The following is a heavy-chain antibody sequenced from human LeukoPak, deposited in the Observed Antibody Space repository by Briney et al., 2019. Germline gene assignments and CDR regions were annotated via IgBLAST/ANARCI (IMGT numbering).Heavy chain of an antibody. CDR3: AKVYEWELPQDAFDI. D-gene: IGHD1-26*01. CDR1: GFTVSSNY. CDR2: ISGSGGGT. V-gene: IGHV3-23*01. Sequence: GGSLRLSCAASGFTVSSNYMNWVRQAPGKGLEWVSAISGSGGGTYYADSVKGRFTISRDNSKNTLYLQMNSLRAEDTAVYYCAKVYEWELPQDAFDIWGQGTMVTVSS. J-gene: IGHJ3*02.